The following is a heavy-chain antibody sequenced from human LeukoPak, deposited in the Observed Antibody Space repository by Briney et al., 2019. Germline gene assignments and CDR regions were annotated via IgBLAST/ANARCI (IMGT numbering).Heavy chain of an antibody. V-gene: IGHV4-34*01. CDR3: ARGHYYGSGSYYHYYGVDV. J-gene: IGHJ6*04. D-gene: IGHD3-10*01. Sequence: SETLSLTCAVYGGSFSGYYWSWIRQPPGKGLEWIGEINHSGSTNYNPSLKSRVTISVDTSKNQFSLRLSSVTAADTAVYYCARGHYYGSGSYYHYYGVDVWGKGTTVTVSS. CDR1: GGSFSGYY. CDR2: INHSGST.